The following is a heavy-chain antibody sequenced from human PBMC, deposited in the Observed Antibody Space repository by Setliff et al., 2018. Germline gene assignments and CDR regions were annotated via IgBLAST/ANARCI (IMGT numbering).Heavy chain of an antibody. CDR1: GGSFSGYY. CDR3: ARGLSYYDSSGSLLAPYAFDI. CDR2: IYYSGST. J-gene: IGHJ3*02. D-gene: IGHD3-22*01. V-gene: IGHV4-34*01. Sequence: SETLSLTCAVYGGSFSGYYWGWFRQPPGQGLEWIAYIYYSGSTYYHPSLKSRVTFSVDTSKNQFSLKMSSVTAADTAMDYCARGLSYYDSSGSLLAPYAFDIWGQGTMVTVSS.